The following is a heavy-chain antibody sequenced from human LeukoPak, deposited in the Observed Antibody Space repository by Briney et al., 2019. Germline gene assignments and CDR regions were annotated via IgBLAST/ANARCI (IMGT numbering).Heavy chain of an antibody. D-gene: IGHD6-19*01. CDR1: GFTFDDYA. CDR3: AKDKDSSGWFGYYFDY. Sequence: GGSLRLSCAASGFTFDDYAMHWVRQAPGKGLEWVSLISGDGGSTYYADSVKGRFTISRDNSKNSLYLQTNSLRTEDTALYYCAKDKDSSGWFGYYFDYWGQGTLVTVSS. J-gene: IGHJ4*02. V-gene: IGHV3-43*02. CDR2: ISGDGGST.